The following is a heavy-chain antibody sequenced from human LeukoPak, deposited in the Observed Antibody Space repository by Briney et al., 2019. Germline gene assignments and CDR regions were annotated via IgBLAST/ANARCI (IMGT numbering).Heavy chain of an antibody. D-gene: IGHD4-17*01. J-gene: IGHJ4*02. CDR3: ARSNDYGDFFDY. Sequence: GGSLRLSCVASGFTVSSNYMSWVRQAPGKGLEWVSVIYSGGSTYYADSVKGRFTISRDNSKNTLYLQMNSLRAEDTAVYYCARSNDYGDFFDYWGQGTLVTVSS. V-gene: IGHV3-53*01. CDR2: IYSGGST. CDR1: GFTVSSNY.